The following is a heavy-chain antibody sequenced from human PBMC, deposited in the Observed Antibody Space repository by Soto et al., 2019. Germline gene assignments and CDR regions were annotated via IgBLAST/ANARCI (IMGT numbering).Heavy chain of an antibody. J-gene: IGHJ4*02. CDR2: VFYSGST. CDR3: ARRTNGGRTGWIFDY. CDR1: GGSVRSGSYY. Sequence: QVQLQESGPGLVKPSETLSLTCSVSGGSVRSGSYYWSWIRQPPGKGLEYIGYVFYSGSTNYNPSLKRRVTISLDTSKNQVSLKLSSVTAADTAVYYCARRTNGGRTGWIFDYWGQGTLVTVSS. V-gene: IGHV4-61*01. D-gene: IGHD4-17*01.